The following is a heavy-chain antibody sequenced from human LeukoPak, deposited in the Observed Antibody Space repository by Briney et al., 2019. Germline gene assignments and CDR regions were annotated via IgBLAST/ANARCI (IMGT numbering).Heavy chain of an antibody. J-gene: IGHJ4*02. V-gene: IGHV2-5*02. CDR2: SEWDDDK. D-gene: IGHD2-8*01. CDR3: AHGAGGCTVLAY. CDR1: GFSRRTSGVG. Sequence: ESGPTLVNPTQAHTLTCTVSGFSRRTSGVGVGWIRQPPEKALEWLALSEWDDDKRYIPSRKSRLTIMKDTSKNQVVFTMTNMDPVDTATYYCAHGAGGCTVLAYWGQGTLVTVSS.